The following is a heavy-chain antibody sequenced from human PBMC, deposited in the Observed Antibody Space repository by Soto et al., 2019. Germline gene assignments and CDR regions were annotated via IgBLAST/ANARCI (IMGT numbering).Heavy chain of an antibody. D-gene: IGHD3-16*01. CDR1: ADSFSKYY. V-gene: IGHV4-59*01. J-gene: IGHJ4*02. CDR2: IYYNGNT. Sequence: SETLSLTCTVSADSFSKYYWTWIRQPPGKGLEWIGYIYYNGNTNYNPSLKRRVTISVDTSKKEISLKLSSVTAADTAVYYCASVKFGGVVLAHCGQGTLVTVSS. CDR3: ASVKFGGVVLAH.